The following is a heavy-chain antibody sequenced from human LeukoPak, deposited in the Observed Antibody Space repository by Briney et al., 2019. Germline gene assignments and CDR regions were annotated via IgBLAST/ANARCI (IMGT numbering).Heavy chain of an antibody. J-gene: IGHJ3*02. Sequence: PSETLSLTCAVYGGSFSGYYWSWIRQPPGKGLEWIGEINHSGSTNYNPSLKSRVTISVDTSKNQFSLKLSSVTAADTAVYYCARVGYYCSSTSCPDDAFDIWGQGTMVTVSS. V-gene: IGHV4-34*01. CDR2: INHSGST. CDR1: GGSFSGYY. CDR3: ARVGYYCSSTSCPDDAFDI. D-gene: IGHD2-2*01.